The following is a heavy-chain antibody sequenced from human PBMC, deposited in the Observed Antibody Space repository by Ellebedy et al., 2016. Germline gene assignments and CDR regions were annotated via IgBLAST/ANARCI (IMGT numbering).Heavy chain of an antibody. V-gene: IGHV3-21*01. CDR2: ISSSSSYI. CDR3: ARDASRHYDFWSGPHMDV. J-gene: IGHJ6*03. CDR1: GFTFSSYG. D-gene: IGHD3-3*01. Sequence: GGSLRLXXAASGFTFSSYGMHWVRQAPGKGLEWVSSISSSSSYIYYADSVKGRFTISRDNAKNSLYLQMNSLRAEDTAVYYCARDASRHYDFWSGPHMDVWGKGTTVTVSS.